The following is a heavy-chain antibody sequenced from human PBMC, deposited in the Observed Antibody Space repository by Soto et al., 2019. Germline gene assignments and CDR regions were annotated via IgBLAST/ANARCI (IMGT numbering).Heavy chain of an antibody. Sequence: QVQLVQSGAEVEKPGASVKISCKASGYSFTSQYVHWVRQAPGQGLEWMGIINPNGGSTTYAQKFQGTIANARDPATRNAYGGLGRPRSEEPAPYSWAREQGLRPGGGGTEPLDIWGQGTMVTVAS. CDR2: INPNGGST. J-gene: IGHJ3*02. CDR1: GYSFTSQY. CDR3: AREQGLRPGGGGTEPLDI. V-gene: IGHV1-46*03. D-gene: IGHD3-16*01.